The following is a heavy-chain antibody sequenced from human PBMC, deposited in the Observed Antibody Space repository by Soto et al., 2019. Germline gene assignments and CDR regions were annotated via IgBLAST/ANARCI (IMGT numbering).Heavy chain of an antibody. D-gene: IGHD3-10*01. CDR3: AREPYLPMARNDF. V-gene: IGHV4-30-4*01. J-gene: IGHJ4*02. Sequence: SETLSLTCSVSGDSISSADYFWTWLRQSPGKGLEWMGYIFHSGTTYYIPSLKGRLLISIENSKNQFSLRLTSVTAADSAVYFCAREPYLPMARNDFWGPGTLVTVSS. CDR1: GDSISSADYF. CDR2: IFHSGTT.